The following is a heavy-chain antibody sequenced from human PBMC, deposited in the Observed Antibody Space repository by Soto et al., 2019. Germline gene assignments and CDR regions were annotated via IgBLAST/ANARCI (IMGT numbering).Heavy chain of an antibody. CDR1: GGSISSYY. D-gene: IGHD3-3*01. Sequence: SETLSLTCTVSGGSISSYYWSWIRQPPGKGLEWIGYIYYSGSTNYNPSLKSRVTISVDTSKNQFSLKLSSVTAADTAVYYCARLLFWGGYLRWFDPWGQGTLVTVSS. J-gene: IGHJ5*02. CDR3: ARLLFWGGYLRWFDP. CDR2: IYYSGST. V-gene: IGHV4-59*01.